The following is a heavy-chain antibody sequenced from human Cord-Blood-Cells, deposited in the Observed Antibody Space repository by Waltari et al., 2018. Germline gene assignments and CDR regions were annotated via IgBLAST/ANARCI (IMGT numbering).Heavy chain of an antibody. D-gene: IGHD3-9*01. CDR1: GGSVSSGSYY. CDR3: ARYGYYDILTGYYNDYYYGMDV. Sequence: QVQLQESGPGLVKPSETLSLTCTVSGGSVSSGSYYWSWIRQPPGKGLEWIGYIYYSGSTNSIPALKSRVTISVDTSKNQFSLKLSSVTAADTAVYYCARYGYYDILTGYYNDYYYGMDVWGQGTTVTVSS. J-gene: IGHJ6*02. CDR2: IYYSGST. V-gene: IGHV4-61*01.